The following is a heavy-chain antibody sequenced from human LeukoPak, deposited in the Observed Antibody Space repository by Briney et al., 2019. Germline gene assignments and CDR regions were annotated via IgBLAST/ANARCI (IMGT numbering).Heavy chain of an antibody. Sequence: SETLSLTCTVSGGSISSYYWGWIRQPPGKGLEWIGSISYSGSTYYNPSLKSRVTISVDTSKNQFSLKLSSVTAADTAVYYCARLLSYSSSWYWGQGTLVTVSS. CDR3: ARLLSYSSSWY. CDR2: ISYSGST. CDR1: GGSISSYY. J-gene: IGHJ4*02. V-gene: IGHV4-39*01. D-gene: IGHD6-13*01.